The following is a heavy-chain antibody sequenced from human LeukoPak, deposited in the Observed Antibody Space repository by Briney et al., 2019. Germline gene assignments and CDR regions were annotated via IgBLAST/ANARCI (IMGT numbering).Heavy chain of an antibody. J-gene: IGHJ4*02. CDR1: GFTFSSYP. V-gene: IGHV3-23*05. Sequence: GGSLRLPCGASGFTFSSYPMNCVRQAPGKGLEWVSCISTSGGAIQYAHSVRRRFTISRDNSKNTLYLQMKSLRAEDRAVFYCARGFSSFDYWDQGTLVTVSS. CDR2: ISTSGGAI. CDR3: ARGFSSFDY.